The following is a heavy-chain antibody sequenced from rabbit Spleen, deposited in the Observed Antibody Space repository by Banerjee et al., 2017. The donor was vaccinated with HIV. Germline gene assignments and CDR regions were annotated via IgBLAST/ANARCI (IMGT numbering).Heavy chain of an antibody. Sequence: QLKESGGGLVQPGGSLKLSCKASGFTLSSAYMNWVRQAPGKGLEWIGYIDPVFGITYYATWVNGRFSISRENAQNTVFLQMTSLTAADTATYFCARDLDGVIGWNFGWWGQGTLVTVS. CDR2: IDPVFGIT. J-gene: IGHJ4*01. CDR3: ARDLDGVIGWNFGW. CDR1: GFTLSSAY. V-gene: IGHV1S7*01. D-gene: IGHD1-1*01.